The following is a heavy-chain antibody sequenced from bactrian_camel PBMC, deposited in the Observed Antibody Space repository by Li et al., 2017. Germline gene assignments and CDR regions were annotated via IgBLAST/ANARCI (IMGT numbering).Heavy chain of an antibody. Sequence: WSLVLSCAVSGDEYDTACVAWFRQLPGKERVRIANIATGGGRTYYHDSVKGRFTIAQDNTKTTIYLRMVELQPEDTAMYYCAAGASLLVGDLRYTDYRIYGHGTQVTVS. CDR1: GDEYDTAC. CDR2: IATGGGRT. J-gene: IGHJ4*01. V-gene: IGHV3S1*01. D-gene: IGHD2*01.